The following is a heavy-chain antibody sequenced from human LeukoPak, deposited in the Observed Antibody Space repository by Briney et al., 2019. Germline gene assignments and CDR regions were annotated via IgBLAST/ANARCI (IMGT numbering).Heavy chain of an antibody. D-gene: IGHD3-10*01. Sequence: GGSLRLSCGASGFTFSRYNMNWVRRAPGKGLEWVSSISSSSSYIYYADSVKGRFTISRDNAKNSLYLQMNSLRAEDTAVYYCARMIGSGSPIDYWGQGTLVTVSS. CDR2: ISSSSSYI. CDR1: GFTFSRYN. J-gene: IGHJ4*02. CDR3: ARMIGSGSPIDY. V-gene: IGHV3-21*01.